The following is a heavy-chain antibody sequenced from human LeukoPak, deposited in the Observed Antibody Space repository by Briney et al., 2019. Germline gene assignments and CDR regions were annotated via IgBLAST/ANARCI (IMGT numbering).Heavy chain of an antibody. V-gene: IGHV4-59*08. CDR1: GGSISSYY. CDR2: IYYSGST. D-gene: IGHD6-13*01. CDR3: ARGIADPYSFDS. J-gene: IGHJ4*02. Sequence: SETLSLTCTVSGGSISSYYWSWIRQPPGKGLEWIGYIYYSGSTNYNPSLRSRVTISINTSKTQFSLNLISVTAADTAVYYCARGIADPYSFDSWGQGTLVTVSS.